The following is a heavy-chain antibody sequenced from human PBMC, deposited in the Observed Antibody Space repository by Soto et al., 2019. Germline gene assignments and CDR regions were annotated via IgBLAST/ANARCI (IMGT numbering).Heavy chain of an antibody. CDR3: ARDRIVGATSPEYFQH. V-gene: IGHV3-66*01. CDR2: IYSGGST. Sequence: EVQLVESGGGLVQPGGSLRLSCAASGFTVSSNYMSWVRQAPGKGLEWVSVIYSGGSTYYADSVKGRFTISRDNSKNTLYLQMNSLRPEDTAVYYCARDRIVGATSPEYFQHWGQGTLVTVSS. CDR1: GFTVSSNY. J-gene: IGHJ1*01. D-gene: IGHD1-26*01.